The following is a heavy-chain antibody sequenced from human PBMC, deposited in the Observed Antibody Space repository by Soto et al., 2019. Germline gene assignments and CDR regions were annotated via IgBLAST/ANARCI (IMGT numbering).Heavy chain of an antibody. J-gene: IGHJ4*02. CDR1: GFTFSDYS. CDR2: ITSTGSYI. CDR3: ARDPPYSSSWSYFDY. D-gene: IGHD6-13*01. V-gene: IGHV3-21*01. Sequence: EVQLVESGGGLVKPGGSLRVSCAASGFTFSDYSMNWVRQAPGKGLEWLSSITSTGSYIYYADSVKGRFTISRDNAGSSLFLQMNSLRAEDTAMYYWARDPPYSSSWSYFDYWGQGTLVTVSS.